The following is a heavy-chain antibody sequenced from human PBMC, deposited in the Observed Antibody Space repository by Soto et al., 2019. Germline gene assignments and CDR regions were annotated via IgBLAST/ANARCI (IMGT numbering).Heavy chain of an antibody. CDR3: AREAGTTGNYYYGMDV. Sequence: QVQLVQSGAEVKKPGASVKVSWKASGYTFIGHYLHWVRQTPGQGLEWLGWTNPSSGATNFAQKFQGRVTMTRDTSISTAYLELSRLRSDDTAVYYCAREAGTTGNYYYGMDVWGQGTTVTVSS. D-gene: IGHD1-7*01. J-gene: IGHJ6*02. CDR2: TNPSSGAT. CDR1: GYTFIGHY. V-gene: IGHV1-2*02.